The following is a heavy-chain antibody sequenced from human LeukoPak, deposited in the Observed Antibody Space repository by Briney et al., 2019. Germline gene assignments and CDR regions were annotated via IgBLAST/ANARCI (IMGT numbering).Heavy chain of an antibody. CDR1: GFTFSSYS. CDR3: ARNTVYDYGY. J-gene: IGHJ4*02. V-gene: IGHV3-21*01. D-gene: IGHD5/OR15-5a*01. Sequence: GGSLRLSCAASGFTFSSYSMNWVRQAPGKGLEWVSSISSTTNYIYYTDSLKGRFTISRDNAKNSLYLQMSSLRAEDTAVYYCARNTVYDYGYWGQGTLVTVSS. CDR2: ISSTTNYI.